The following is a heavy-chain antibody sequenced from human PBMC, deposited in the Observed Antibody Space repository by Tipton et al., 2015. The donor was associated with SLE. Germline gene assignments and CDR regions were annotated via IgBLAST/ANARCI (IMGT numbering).Heavy chain of an antibody. V-gene: IGHV3-30*04. J-gene: IGHJ3*01. Sequence: SLRLSCAASGFTFSSYAMHWVRQAPGKGLEWVAVISYDGSNKYYADSVKGRFTISRDNSKNTLYLQMNSLRAEDTAVYYCARGDSSSSPDAFDVWGQGTMVTVSS. CDR3: ARGDSSSSPDAFDV. CDR1: GFTFSSYA. CDR2: ISYDGSNK. D-gene: IGHD6-6*01.